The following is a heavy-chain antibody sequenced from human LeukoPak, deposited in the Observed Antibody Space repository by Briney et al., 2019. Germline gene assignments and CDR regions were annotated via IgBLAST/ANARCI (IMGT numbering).Heavy chain of an antibody. J-gene: IGHJ4*02. CDR2: INYYNCNT. D-gene: IGHD4-17*01. CDR1: GYTFTSYG. Sequence: ASVKVSCKASGYTFTSYGISWVRQAHGPGHEWMGWINYYNCNTSYAQMLQGRVTMTSDPSTSTVYVELRSLNSDDRAEDYCARYVDTTVNTDYWGQGTLVTVSS. CDR3: ARYVDTTVNTDY. V-gene: IGHV1-18*01.